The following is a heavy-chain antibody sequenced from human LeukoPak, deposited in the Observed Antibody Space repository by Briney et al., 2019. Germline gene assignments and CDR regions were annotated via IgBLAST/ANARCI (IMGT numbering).Heavy chain of an antibody. J-gene: IGHJ5*02. Sequence: EASVKVSCKAPGYSFTSHYMHWVRQAPGQGLEWMGLINPSGSSTLYAQKFQGRVTMTRDMSTTTDYMELSSLRSEDTAVYYCARDNSVGDIAWWFDPWGQGTLVTVSS. CDR1: GYSFTSHY. D-gene: IGHD3-16*02. CDR3: ARDNSVGDIAWWFDP. CDR2: INPSGSST. V-gene: IGHV1-46*01.